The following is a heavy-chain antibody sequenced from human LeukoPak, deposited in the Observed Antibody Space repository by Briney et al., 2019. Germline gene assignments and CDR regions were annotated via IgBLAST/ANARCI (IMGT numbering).Heavy chain of an antibody. Sequence: PGGSLRLSCAASGFTFSSYWMHWVRQAPGKGLVWVSRINSDGSSTSYADSVKGRFTISRDNAKNTLYLQVNSLRAEDTAVYYCARGTLMVRGVIRVQNYYYYGMDVWGQGTTVTVSS. CDR2: INSDGSST. CDR3: ARGTLMVRGVIRVQNYYYYGMDV. J-gene: IGHJ6*02. D-gene: IGHD3-10*01. CDR1: GFTFSSYW. V-gene: IGHV3-74*01.